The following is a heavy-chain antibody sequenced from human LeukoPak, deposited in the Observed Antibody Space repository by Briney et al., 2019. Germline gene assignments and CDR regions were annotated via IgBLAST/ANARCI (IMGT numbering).Heavy chain of an antibody. CDR2: ISGSGGST. V-gene: IGHV3-23*01. CDR3: AKGVGLWKNYYMDV. Sequence: PGGSLRLSCAASGFTFSSYAMSWVRQAPGKGLEWVSAISGSGGSTYYADSVKGRFTISRDNRRNTLYLQMNSLRVEDTAVYYCAKGVGLWKNYYMDVWGKGTTVTISS. CDR1: GFTFSSYA. D-gene: IGHD3-16*01. J-gene: IGHJ6*03.